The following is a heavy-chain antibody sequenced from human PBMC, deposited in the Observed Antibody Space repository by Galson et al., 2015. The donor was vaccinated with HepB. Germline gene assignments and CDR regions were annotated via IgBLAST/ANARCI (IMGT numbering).Heavy chain of an antibody. D-gene: IGHD3-10*01. J-gene: IGHJ6*02. Sequence: SLRLSCAASGFTFSSYAMSWVRQAPGKGLEWVSAISGSGGSTYYADSVKGRFTISRDNSKNTLYLQMNSLRAEDTAVYYCAKSSLRSDGTISRSYYYGMDVWGQGTTVTVSS. CDR1: GFTFSSYA. CDR3: AKSSLRSDGTISRSYYYGMDV. CDR2: ISGSGGST. V-gene: IGHV3-23*01.